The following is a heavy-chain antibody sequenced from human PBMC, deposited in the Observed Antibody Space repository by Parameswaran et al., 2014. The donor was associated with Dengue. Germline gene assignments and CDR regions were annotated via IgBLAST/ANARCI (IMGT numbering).Heavy chain of an antibody. V-gene: IGHV4-59*13. D-gene: IGHD2-8*01. CDR2: IYYSGST. CDR3: AAGYCTNGVCFRDAFDI. J-gene: IGHJ3*02. Sequence: PGKGLEWIGYIYYSGSTNYNPSLKSRVTISVDTSKNQFSLKLSSVTAADTAVYYCAAGYCTNGVCFRDAFDIWAKDNGHRLL.